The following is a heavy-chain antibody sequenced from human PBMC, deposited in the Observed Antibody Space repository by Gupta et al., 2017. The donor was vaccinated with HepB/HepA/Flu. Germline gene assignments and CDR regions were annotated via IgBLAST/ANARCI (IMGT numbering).Heavy chain of an antibody. D-gene: IGHD3-22*01. J-gene: IGHJ5*02. CDR3: ARDSPDSSGSAYNWFDP. V-gene: IGHV4-34*09. Sequence: NFNPSLKSRVTISVDTSKNQFSLKLSSVTAADTAVYYCARDSPDSSGSAYNWFDPWGQGTLVTVSS.